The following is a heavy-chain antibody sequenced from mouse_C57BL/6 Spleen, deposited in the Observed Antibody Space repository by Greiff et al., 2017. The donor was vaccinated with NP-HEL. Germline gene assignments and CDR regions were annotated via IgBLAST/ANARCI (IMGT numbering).Heavy chain of an antibody. CDR1: GYTFTDYY. CDR2: INPYNGGT. CDR3: ARWRNGYAMDY. Sequence: DVQLQESGPVLVKPGASVKMSCKASGYTFTDYYMNWVKQSHGKSLEWIGVINPYNGGTSYNQKFKGKATLTVDKSSSTAYMELNSLTSEDSAVYYCARWRNGYAMDYWGQGTSVTVSS. D-gene: IGHD1-1*02. V-gene: IGHV1-19*01. J-gene: IGHJ4*01.